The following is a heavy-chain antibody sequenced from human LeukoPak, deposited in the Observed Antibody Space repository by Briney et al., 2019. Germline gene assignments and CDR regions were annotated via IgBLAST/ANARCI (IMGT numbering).Heavy chain of an antibody. CDR2: ISTYNGNT. CDR1: GYTFTGYY. CDR3: ARDRSSSMVVTALWGFDY. Sequence: ASVKVSCKASGYTFTGYYMHWGRQAPGQGLEWMGWISTYNGNTNYAEKLQGRVTMTTDTSTSTAYMELRNLRSDDTAVYYCARDRSSSMVVTALWGFDYWGQGTLVTVSS. V-gene: IGHV1-18*04. J-gene: IGHJ4*02. D-gene: IGHD2-21*02.